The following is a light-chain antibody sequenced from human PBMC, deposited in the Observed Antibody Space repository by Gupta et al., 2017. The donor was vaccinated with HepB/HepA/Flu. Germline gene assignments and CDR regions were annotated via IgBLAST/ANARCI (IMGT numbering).Light chain of an antibody. J-gene: IGKJ4*01. V-gene: IGKV1-39*01. Sequence: DIQMTQSPSSLSASVGDRVTITCRASQSISSYLNWYQQKPGKAPKFLIYVASSLQSGVPSRFSGSGSGTDFTLTISSLQPEDFVTYYCQQSYTTPTTFGGGTKVEIK. CDR2: VAS. CDR3: QQSYTTPTT. CDR1: QSISSY.